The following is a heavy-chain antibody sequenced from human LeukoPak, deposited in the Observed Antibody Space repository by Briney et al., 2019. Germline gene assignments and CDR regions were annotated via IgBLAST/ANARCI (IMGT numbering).Heavy chain of an antibody. Sequence: GGSLILSCAASGFIFNKAWMNWVRQAPGKGPEWVGRIKSNNDGGTTDYASPVEGRFIISRDDSKNTIYLQMNRLIIDDTAIYYCTPVMVEDRGFWGQGTLVTVSS. CDR3: TPVMVEDRGF. CDR1: GFIFNKAW. J-gene: IGHJ4*02. D-gene: IGHD2-21*01. V-gene: IGHV3-15*01. CDR2: IKSNNDGGTT.